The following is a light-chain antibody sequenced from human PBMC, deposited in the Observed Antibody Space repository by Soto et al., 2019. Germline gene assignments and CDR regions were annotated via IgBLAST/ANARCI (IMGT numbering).Light chain of an antibody. Sequence: QSVLTQPPSASGSPGQSVTISCTGTSSDVGNYNYVSWYQQHPGKALKLMIYEVSKRPSGVPDRFSGSKSGNTASLTVSGLQAEDEADYYCSSYAASNNVLFGGGTKVTVL. J-gene: IGLJ2*01. CDR2: EVS. V-gene: IGLV2-8*01. CDR1: SSDVGNYNY. CDR3: SSYAASNNVL.